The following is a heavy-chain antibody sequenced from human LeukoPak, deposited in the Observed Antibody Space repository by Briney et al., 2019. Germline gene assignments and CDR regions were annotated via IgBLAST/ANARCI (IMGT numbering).Heavy chain of an antibody. V-gene: IGHV4-30-2*01. D-gene: IGHD1-26*01. Sequence: SQTLSLTCTVSGGSISSGGYYWSWIRQPPGKGLEWIGYIYHSGSTYYNPSPKSRVTISVDRSKNQFSLKLSSVTAADTAVYYCARGSDYSGSYYWGQGTLVTVSS. J-gene: IGHJ4*02. CDR1: GGSISSGGYY. CDR2: IYHSGST. CDR3: ARGSDYSGSYY.